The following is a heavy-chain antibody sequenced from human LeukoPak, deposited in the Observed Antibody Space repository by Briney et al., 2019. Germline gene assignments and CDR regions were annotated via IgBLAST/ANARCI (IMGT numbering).Heavy chain of an antibody. CDR3: ARIVGAIAQNWFDP. J-gene: IGHJ5*02. Sequence: PGGSLRLSCAASGFTFSSYAMHWVRQAPGKGLEWVAVISYDGSNKYYADSVKGRFTISRDNSKNTLYLQMNSLRAGDTAVYYCARIVGAIAQNWFDPWGQGTLVTVSS. CDR2: ISYDGSNK. D-gene: IGHD1-26*01. V-gene: IGHV3-30*04. CDR1: GFTFSSYA.